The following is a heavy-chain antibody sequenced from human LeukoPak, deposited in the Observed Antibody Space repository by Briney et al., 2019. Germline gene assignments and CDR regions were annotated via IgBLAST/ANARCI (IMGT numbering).Heavy chain of an antibody. CDR2: INTNTGNP. V-gene: IGHV7-4-1*02. D-gene: IGHD6-19*01. J-gene: IGHJ4*02. Sequence: GASVKVSCKASGYTFTRYAMNWVRQAPGQGLEWMGWINTNTGNPTYAQGFTGRFVFSLDASVSTAYLQISSLEAEDTAVYYCAFISSGWSILYWGQGTLVTVSS. CDR1: GYTFTRYA. CDR3: AFISSGWSILY.